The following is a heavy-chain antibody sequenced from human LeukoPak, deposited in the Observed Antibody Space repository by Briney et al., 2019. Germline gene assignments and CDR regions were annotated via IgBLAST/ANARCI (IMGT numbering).Heavy chain of an antibody. V-gene: IGHV1-2*02. CDR1: GYSFIDYY. J-gene: IGHJ4*02. CDR3: ARGIGDYYGSGSYWLL. CDR2: VNPHSGGT. Sequence: ASVKVSCKASGYSFIDYYIHWVRQAPGQGLEWMGWVNPHSGGTKFAQKFQGRVTMTRDTSINTAYMEVSSLRSDDTAVYYCARGIGDYYGSGSYWLLWGQGTLVTVAS. D-gene: IGHD3-10*01.